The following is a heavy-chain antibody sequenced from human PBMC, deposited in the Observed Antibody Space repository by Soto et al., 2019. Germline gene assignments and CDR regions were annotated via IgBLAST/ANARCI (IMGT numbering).Heavy chain of an antibody. D-gene: IGHD2-15*01. V-gene: IGHV3-74*01. J-gene: IGHJ4*02. CDR1: GFTFSSYW. Sequence: GGSLRLSCAASGFTFSSYWMHWVRQAPGKGLVWVSRINSDGSSTSYADSVKGRFTISRDNAKNTLYLQMNSLRAEDTAVYYCARGRYCSGGSCYSMYYFDYWGQGTLVTVSS. CDR3: ARGRYCSGGSCYSMYYFDY. CDR2: INSDGSST.